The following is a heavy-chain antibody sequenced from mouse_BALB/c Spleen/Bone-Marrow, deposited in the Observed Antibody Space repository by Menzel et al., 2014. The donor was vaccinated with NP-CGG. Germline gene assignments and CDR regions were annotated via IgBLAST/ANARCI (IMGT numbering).Heavy chain of an antibody. CDR1: GFNIKNTY. D-gene: IGHD1-1*01. Sequence: EVQLQQSGAGLVKPGASVKLSCTASGFNIKNTYIHWVKQRPEQGLEWIGRIDPANVNTKYDTKFQGKATITADTSSNTAYLQPSRLTSEAAAVYYCGAYYYGSILFVYWGQGTLVTVSA. CDR2: IDPANVNT. CDR3: GAYYYGSILFVY. V-gene: IGHV14-3*02. J-gene: IGHJ3*01.